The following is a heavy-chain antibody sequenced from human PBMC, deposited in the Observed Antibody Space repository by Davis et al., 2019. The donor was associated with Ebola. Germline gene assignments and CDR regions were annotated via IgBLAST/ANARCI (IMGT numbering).Heavy chain of an antibody. Sequence: SETLSLTCTVSGDSMSSHYWSWIRQPPGKGLEWIGYIYFSGNTNYNPSLKSGVTISVDTSKNQFSLKLNSVIAADTAVYYCAREKRGYCTGGICYTSNAFDIWGQGTMVTVSS. CDR3: AREKRGYCTGGICYTSNAFDI. CDR1: GDSMSSHY. D-gene: IGHD2-8*02. CDR2: IYFSGNT. V-gene: IGHV4-59*11. J-gene: IGHJ3*02.